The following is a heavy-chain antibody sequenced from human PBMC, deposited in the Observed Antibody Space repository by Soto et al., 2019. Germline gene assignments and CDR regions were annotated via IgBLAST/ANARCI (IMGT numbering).Heavy chain of an antibody. CDR2: IYYSGDT. CDR3: ARALNVGGFSFGTVSFDY. CDR1: GGSITDSEFY. J-gene: IGHJ4*02. V-gene: IGHV4-30-4*01. D-gene: IGHD5-12*01. Sequence: QVQLQESGPGLVKPSQTLSLSCPVSGGSITDSEFYWSWLRQPPGKGLEWIGSIYYSGDTFYSPTLKSRLTMSVDTSKNQFSLNLTSVTAADTAVYYCARALNVGGFSFGTVSFDYWGQGALVIVSS.